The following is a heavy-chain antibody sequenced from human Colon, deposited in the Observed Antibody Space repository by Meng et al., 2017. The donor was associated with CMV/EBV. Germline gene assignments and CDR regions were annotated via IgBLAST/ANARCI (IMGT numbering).Heavy chain of an antibody. CDR1: GFTFSSYA. J-gene: IGHJ4*02. Sequence: GRSLRLSCLASGFTFSSYATSWFRQAPGKGLEWVAGFSRNAEDTYDADSVRGRFTMSSDTSKNSLYLQMNSLSAEDTAVSYFAKGSRDGVNGLFDYWGQGALVTVSS. CDR3: AKGSRDGVNGLFDY. CDR2: FSRNAEDT. V-gene: IGHV3-23*01. D-gene: IGHD5-24*01.